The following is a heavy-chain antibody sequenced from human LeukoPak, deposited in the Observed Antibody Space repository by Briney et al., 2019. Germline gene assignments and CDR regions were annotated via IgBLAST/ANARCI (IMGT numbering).Heavy chain of an antibody. V-gene: IGHV1-46*01. Sequence: ASVKVSCKASGYTFTMYYIHWVRQAPGQGLEWMGVINPTDGATTYAQRFQGRVTMTRDMSTTTVYMDLRSLRSEDTAVYFCARKQGGGVGANLGGLFPSYYTHHHMEGWGRGATVTVSS. D-gene: IGHD3-3*01. CDR2: INPTDGAT. CDR3: ARKQGGGVGANLGGLFPSYYTHHHMEG. CDR1: GYTFTMYY. J-gene: IGHJ6*03.